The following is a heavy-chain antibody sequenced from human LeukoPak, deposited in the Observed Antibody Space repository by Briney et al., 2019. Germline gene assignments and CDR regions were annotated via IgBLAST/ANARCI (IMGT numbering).Heavy chain of an antibody. CDR2: IYYSGST. CDR3: ARRVVTAVHGYYFDY. Sequence: PSETLSLTCTVSGGSISSSSYYWGWIRQPPGKGLEGIGSIYYSGSTYYNPSLKSRVTISVDTSKNQFSLKLSSVTAADTAVYYCARRVVTAVHGYYFDYWGQGTLVTVSS. J-gene: IGHJ4*02. CDR1: GGSISSSSYY. V-gene: IGHV4-39*01. D-gene: IGHD2-21*02.